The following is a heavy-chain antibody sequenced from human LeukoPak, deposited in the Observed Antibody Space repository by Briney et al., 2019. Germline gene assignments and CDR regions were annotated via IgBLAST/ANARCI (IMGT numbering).Heavy chain of an antibody. J-gene: IGHJ4*02. CDR2: INPNSGGT. CDR3: ARSLVGPNLYFDY. Sequence: ASVKVSCKASGYTFTGYYMHWVRQAPGQGLEWMGWINPNSGGTNYAQKFQGRVTMTRDTSISTAYMELSRLRSDDTAVYYCARSLVGPNLYFDYWGQGTLVTVSS. V-gene: IGHV1-2*02. D-gene: IGHD1-26*01. CDR1: GYTFTGYY.